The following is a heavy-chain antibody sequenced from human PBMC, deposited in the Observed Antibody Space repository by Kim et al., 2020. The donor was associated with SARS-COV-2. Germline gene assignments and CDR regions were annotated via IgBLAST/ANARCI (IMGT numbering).Heavy chain of an antibody. CDR3: ARITMVRGRLNDY. CDR1: GFTFSSYW. V-gene: IGHV3-7*01. J-gene: IGHJ4*02. D-gene: IGHD3-10*01. CDR2: IKQDGSEK. Sequence: GGSLRLSCAASGFTFSSYWMSWVRQAPGKGLEWVANIKQDGSEKYYVDSVKGRFTISRDNAKNSLYLQMNSLRAEDTAVYYCARITMVRGRLNDYWGQGTLVTVSS.